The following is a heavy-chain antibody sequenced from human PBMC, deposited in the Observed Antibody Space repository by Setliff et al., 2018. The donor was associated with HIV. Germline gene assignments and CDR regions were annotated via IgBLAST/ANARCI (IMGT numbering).Heavy chain of an antibody. V-gene: IGHV4-34*01. CDR2: ITHSGRT. D-gene: IGHD3-22*01. CDR1: DGSFSGYY. J-gene: IGHJ4*02. Sequence: SETLSLTCGVYDGSFSGYYWIWIRQPPGKGLEWIGEITHSGRTNYNPSLKSRVTISVDTSKNQFSLKLSSVTAADTAVYYCARDDYLDSSGYEGASYWGRGTLVTVSS. CDR3: ARDDYLDSSGYEGASY.